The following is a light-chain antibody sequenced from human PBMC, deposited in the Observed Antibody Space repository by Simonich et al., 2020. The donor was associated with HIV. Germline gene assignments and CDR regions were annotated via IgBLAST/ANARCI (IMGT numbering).Light chain of an antibody. V-gene: IGKV3-15*01. CDR3: QQYNNWPLT. CDR2: GES. Sequence: IVLTQSPATLSLSPGERATLSCRAIQSVNSNLAWYQQKPGQAHKPIIYGESTRDTDIPARFSCSGSGTEFTLTIRSMQSEDFAVYYCQQYNNWPLTFGGGTKVEIK. J-gene: IGKJ4*01. CDR1: QSVNSN.